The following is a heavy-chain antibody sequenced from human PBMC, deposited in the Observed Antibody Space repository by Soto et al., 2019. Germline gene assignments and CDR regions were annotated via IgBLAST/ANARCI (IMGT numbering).Heavy chain of an antibody. CDR1: GFTFSSYA. Sequence: GGSLRLSFAASGFTFSSYAMHWVRQAPGKGLEWVAVISYDGSNKYYADSVKGRFTISRDNSKNTLYLQMNSLRAEDTAVYYCARALTDSSGYIDYWGQGTLVTVSS. V-gene: IGHV3-30-3*01. CDR2: ISYDGSNK. D-gene: IGHD3-22*01. CDR3: ARALTDSSGYIDY. J-gene: IGHJ4*02.